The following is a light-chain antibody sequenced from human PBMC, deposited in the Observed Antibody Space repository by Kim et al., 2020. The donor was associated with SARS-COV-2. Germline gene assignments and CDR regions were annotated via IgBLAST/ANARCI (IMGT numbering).Light chain of an antibody. Sequence: EIVMTQSPATLSVSPGERATLSCRASQSVGSNLAWYQQKPGQVPRLLIYGASTRATGIPARFGGTGSGTEFTLTISSLKSEDFVIYYCQQYNNWPRTYGQGTKVDIK. CDR3: QQYNNWPRT. V-gene: IGKV3-15*01. CDR2: GAS. CDR1: QSVGSN. J-gene: IGKJ1*01.